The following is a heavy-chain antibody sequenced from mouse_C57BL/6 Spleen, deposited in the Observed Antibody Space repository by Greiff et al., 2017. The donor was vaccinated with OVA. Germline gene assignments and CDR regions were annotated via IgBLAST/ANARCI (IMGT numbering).Heavy chain of an antibody. V-gene: IGHV1-80*01. CDR2: IYPGDGDT. CDR1: GYAFSSYW. J-gene: IGHJ4*01. CDR3: ARSGDCGAMDY. Sequence: QVQLQQSGAELVKPGASVKISCKASGYAFSSYWMNWVKQRPGKGLEWIGQIYPGDGDTNYIGKFKGKATLTADKSSSTVYMQVSRLNSEDSAVYYCARSGDCGAMDYWGQGTSVTVSS. D-gene: IGHD3-1*01.